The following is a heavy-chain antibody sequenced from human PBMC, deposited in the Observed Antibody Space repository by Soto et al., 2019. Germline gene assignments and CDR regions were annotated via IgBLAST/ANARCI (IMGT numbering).Heavy chain of an antibody. J-gene: IGHJ2*01. D-gene: IGHD2-15*01. Sequence: QVQLVQSGAEVKKPGASVRVSCKASGYTFNDYGISWVRQAPGQGLEWMGWIGPYEGVTNHAQTFQGRVTMTVDTSTTTADMELRSRRSDDTALYYCARCYCSVGSCYTCWHFDLWGPGTLVTV. CDR1: GYTFNDYG. V-gene: IGHV1-18*01. CDR3: ARCYCSVGSCYTCWHFDL. CDR2: IGPYEGVT.